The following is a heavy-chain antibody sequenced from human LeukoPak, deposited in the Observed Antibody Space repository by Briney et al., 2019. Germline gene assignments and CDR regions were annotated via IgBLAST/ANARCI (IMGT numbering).Heavy chain of an antibody. J-gene: IGHJ4*02. Sequence: PGGSLRLFCAASGFTFSSYAMNWVRQAPGEGLEWVSAISGSGGSTNYADSVKGRFTISRDNSKKKLYLQMNSLRAEDTAVYYCAKPQLWFGEAALDYWGQGTLVTVSS. CDR2: ISGSGGST. CDR3: AKPQLWFGEAALDY. V-gene: IGHV3-23*01. D-gene: IGHD3-10*01. CDR1: GFTFSSYA.